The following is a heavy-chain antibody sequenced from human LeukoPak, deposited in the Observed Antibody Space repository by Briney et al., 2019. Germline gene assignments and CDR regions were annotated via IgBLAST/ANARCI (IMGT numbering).Heavy chain of an antibody. CDR3: ARDYFRLRLGELSLYY. Sequence: GGSLRLSCAASEFTFSSYSMNWVRQAPGKGLEWVSYISSSSSTIYYAGSVKGRFTISRGNAKNSLYLQMNSLRAEDTAVYYCARDYFRLRLGELSLYYWGQGTLVTVSS. J-gene: IGHJ4*02. CDR1: EFTFSSYS. D-gene: IGHD3-16*02. CDR2: ISSSSSTI. V-gene: IGHV3-48*01.